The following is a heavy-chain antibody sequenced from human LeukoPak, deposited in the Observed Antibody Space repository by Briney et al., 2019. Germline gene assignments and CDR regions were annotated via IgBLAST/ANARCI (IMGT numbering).Heavy chain of an antibody. D-gene: IGHD3-22*01. Sequence: SETLSLTCTVSGGSISSHYWSWFRQTPGERPEWIAFIYYSGTTNYNPSLKGRVTISIDSSKNQFSLKLSSVTAADTAIYYCARGTGFYDSSGHYYWGYFDSWGQGTLVPVSS. CDR3: ARGTGFYDSSGHYYWGYFDS. CDR1: GGSISSHY. CDR2: IYYSGTT. J-gene: IGHJ4*02. V-gene: IGHV4-59*11.